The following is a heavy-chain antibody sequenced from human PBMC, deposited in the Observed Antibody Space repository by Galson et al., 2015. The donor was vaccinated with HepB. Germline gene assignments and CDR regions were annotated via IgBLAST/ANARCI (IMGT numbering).Heavy chain of an antibody. Sequence: SLRLSCAASGFTFDDYAMRWVRQAPGKGLEWVSGISWNSGSIGYADSVKGRFTISRDNAKNSLYLQMNSLRAEDTALYYCAKWVWSGAFDIWGQGTMVTVSS. V-gene: IGHV3-9*01. CDR1: GFTFDDYA. CDR2: ISWNSGSI. J-gene: IGHJ3*02. D-gene: IGHD3-3*01. CDR3: AKWVWSGAFDI.